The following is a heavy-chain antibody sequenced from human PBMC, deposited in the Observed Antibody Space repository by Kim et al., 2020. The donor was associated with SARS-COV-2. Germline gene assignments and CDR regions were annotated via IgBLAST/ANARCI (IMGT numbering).Heavy chain of an antibody. CDR1: GFTFSSYS. CDR3: ARGLGYCSGGSCWRLDNWFDP. Sequence: GGSLRLSCAASGFTFSSYSMNWVRQAPGKGLEWVSSISSSSSYIYYADSVKGRFTISRDNAKNSLYLQMNSLRAEDTAVYYCARGLGYCSGGSCWRLDNWFDPWGQGTLVTVSS. J-gene: IGHJ5*02. D-gene: IGHD2-15*01. V-gene: IGHV3-21*01. CDR2: ISSSSSYI.